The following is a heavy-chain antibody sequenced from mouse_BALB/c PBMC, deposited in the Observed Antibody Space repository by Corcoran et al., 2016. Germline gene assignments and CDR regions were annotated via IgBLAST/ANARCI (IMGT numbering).Heavy chain of an antibody. CDR2: INTYTGEP. V-gene: IGHV9-1*02. Sequence: QIQLVQSGPELKKPGETVKISCKASGYTFTNYGMNWVKQAPGKGLKWMGWINTYTGEPTYADDFKGRFAFSLETSSSTAYLQINNLKNEDIATYFCASHNMITARPFAYWGQGTLVTVSA. J-gene: IGHJ3*01. D-gene: IGHD2-4*01. CDR1: GYTFTNYG. CDR3: ASHNMITARPFAY.